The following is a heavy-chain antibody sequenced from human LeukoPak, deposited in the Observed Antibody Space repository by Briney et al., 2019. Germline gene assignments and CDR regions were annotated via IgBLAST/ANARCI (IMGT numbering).Heavy chain of an antibody. V-gene: IGHV1-2*06. D-gene: IGHD4-11*01. J-gene: IGHJ4*02. Sequence: ASVKVSCKASGYTFAGYYLHWVRQAPGQGLEWMGRINPNSGGTNYAPKFQDRVAMTRDTSNGTAYMELSRLRSDDTAVYYCARHSDSAGFARWGQGSLVIVSS. CDR1: GYTFAGYY. CDR2: INPNSGGT. CDR3: ARHSDSAGFAR.